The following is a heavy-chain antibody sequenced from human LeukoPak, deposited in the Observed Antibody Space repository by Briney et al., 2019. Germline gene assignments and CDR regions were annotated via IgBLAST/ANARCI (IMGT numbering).Heavy chain of an antibody. CDR2: TYYSGTT. J-gene: IGHJ4*02. CDR1: GASITSRTYY. V-gene: IGHV4-39*01. D-gene: IGHD1-26*01. CDR3: ATTGVGASSSDFDY. Sequence: SETLSLTCTVSGASITSRTYYWGWIRQPPGKGLEWIGSTYYSGTTYYNPSLKSRVTISADTLKNGFSLKLRSVTATDTAVYYCATTGVGASSSDFDYWGQGTLVTVSS.